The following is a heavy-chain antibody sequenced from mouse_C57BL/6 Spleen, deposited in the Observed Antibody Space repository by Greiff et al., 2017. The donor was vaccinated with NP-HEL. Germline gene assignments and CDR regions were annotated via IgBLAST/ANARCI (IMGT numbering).Heavy chain of an antibody. D-gene: IGHD2-3*01. J-gene: IGHJ4*01. V-gene: IGHV10-1*01. CDR3: VTLDGYYAMDY. Sequence: EVQGVESGGGLVQPKGSLKLSCAASGFSFNTYAMNWVRQAPGKGLEWVARIRSKSNNYATYYADSVKDRFTISRDDSESMLYLQMNNLKTEDTAMYYCVTLDGYYAMDYWGQGTSVTVSS. CDR2: IRSKSNNYAT. CDR1: GFSFNTYA.